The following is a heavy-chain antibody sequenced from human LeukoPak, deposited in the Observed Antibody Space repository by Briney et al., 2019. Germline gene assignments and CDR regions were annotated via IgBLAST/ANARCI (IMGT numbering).Heavy chain of an antibody. J-gene: IGHJ4*02. Sequence: GRSLRLSCAVSGFTFSSYGMHWVRQAPGKGLEWVAVISYDGSNKYYADSVKGRFTISRDNSKNTLFLQMNSLRAEDTAVYYCARRGHEMATTPFDYWGQGTLVTVSS. CDR2: ISYDGSNK. V-gene: IGHV3-30*03. CDR3: ARRGHEMATTPFDY. D-gene: IGHD5-24*01. CDR1: GFTFSSYG.